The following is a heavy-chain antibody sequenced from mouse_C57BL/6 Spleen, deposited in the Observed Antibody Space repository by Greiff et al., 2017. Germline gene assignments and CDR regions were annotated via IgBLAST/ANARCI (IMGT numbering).Heavy chain of an antibody. V-gene: IGHV1-42*01. CDR1: GYSFTGYY. J-gene: IGHJ3*01. Sequence: LKQSGPELVKPGASVKISCKASGYSFTGYYMNWVKQSPEKSLEWIGEINPSTGGTTYNQKFKAKATLTVDKSSSTAYMQLKSLTSEDSAVYYCARTYGNLAWFAYWGQGTLVTVSA. D-gene: IGHD2-1*01. CDR2: INPSTGGT. CDR3: ARTYGNLAWFAY.